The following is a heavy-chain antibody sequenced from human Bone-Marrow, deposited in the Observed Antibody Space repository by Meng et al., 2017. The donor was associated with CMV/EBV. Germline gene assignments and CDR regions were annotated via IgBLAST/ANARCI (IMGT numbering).Heavy chain of an antibody. CDR1: GYTFTSYG. CDR2: ISAYNGNT. D-gene: IGHD3-22*01. Sequence: ASVKVSCKASGYTFTSYGISWVRQAPGQGLEWMGWISAYNGNTNYAQKLQGRVTMTRDTSTSTVYMELSSLRSEDTAVYYCARALRLQWLPLNWGQRTLVTVSS. V-gene: IGHV1-18*01. J-gene: IGHJ4*02. CDR3: ARALRLQWLPLN.